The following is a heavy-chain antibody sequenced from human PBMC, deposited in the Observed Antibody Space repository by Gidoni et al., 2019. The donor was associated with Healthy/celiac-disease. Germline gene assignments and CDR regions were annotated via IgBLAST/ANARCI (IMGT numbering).Heavy chain of an antibody. J-gene: IGHJ4*02. Sequence: QVQLQQWGAGLLKPSETLSLTCAVYGGSFSGYYWSWIRQPPGKGLEWIGEINHSGSTNYNPSLKSRVTISVDTSKNQFSLKLSSVTAADTAVYYCAILAETYYYDSSGSHFGGFDYWGQGTLVTVSS. V-gene: IGHV4-34*01. CDR1: GGSFSGYY. D-gene: IGHD3-22*01. CDR2: INHSGST. CDR3: AILAETYYYDSSGSHFGGFDY.